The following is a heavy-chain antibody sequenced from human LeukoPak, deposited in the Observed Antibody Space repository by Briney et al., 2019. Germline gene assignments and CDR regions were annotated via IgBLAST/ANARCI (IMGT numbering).Heavy chain of an antibody. CDR1: EFTFGDYA. Sequence: GGSLRLSCAASEFTFGDYAMHWVRQAPGKGLEWVSLISWDGGGTYYADTVKGRFTISRDNSKNSLYLQMNSLRAEDTALYYCAKDMAAYYYASGNIDYWGQGTLVTVSS. J-gene: IGHJ4*02. CDR2: ISWDGGGT. CDR3: AKDMAAYYYASGNIDY. V-gene: IGHV3-43D*03. D-gene: IGHD3-10*01.